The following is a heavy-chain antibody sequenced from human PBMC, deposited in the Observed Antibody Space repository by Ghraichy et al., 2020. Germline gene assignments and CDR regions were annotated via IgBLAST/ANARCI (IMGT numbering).Heavy chain of an antibody. J-gene: IGHJ4*02. CDR2: ISSSSSTI. Sequence: GSLRLSCAASGFTFSSYSMNWVRQAPGKGLEWVSYISSSSSTIYYADSVKGRFTISRDNAKNSLYLQMNSLRDEDTAVYYCARDFTPQVDTAMVTYFDYWGQGTLVTVSS. CDR1: GFTFSSYS. V-gene: IGHV3-48*02. CDR3: ARDFTPQVDTAMVTYFDY. D-gene: IGHD5-18*01.